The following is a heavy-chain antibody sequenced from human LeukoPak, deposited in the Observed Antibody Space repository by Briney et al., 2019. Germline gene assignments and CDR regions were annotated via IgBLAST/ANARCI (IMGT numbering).Heavy chain of an antibody. CDR2: IYSGGST. D-gene: IGHD3-22*01. CDR3: ARVTMIVVVNYGMDV. V-gene: IGHV3-53*01. Sequence: GGSLRLSCAASGFTVSSNYMSWVRQAPGKGLEWVSVIYSGGSTYYADSVKGRFTISRDNSKNTLYLQMNSLRAKYTAVYYCARVTMIVVVNYGMDVWGQGTTVTVSS. CDR1: GFTVSSNY. J-gene: IGHJ6*02.